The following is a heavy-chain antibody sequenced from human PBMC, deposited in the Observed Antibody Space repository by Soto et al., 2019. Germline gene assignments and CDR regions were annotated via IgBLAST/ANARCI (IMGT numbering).Heavy chain of an antibody. Sequence: ASVKGSCKASGYTFTSYYLHWVLQAPGQVLEWMGIINPSGGSTSYAQKFRGRVTMTRDTSTSTVYMELSSLRSEDTAVYYCARAEGSGSYYNGGAFDIWGQGTMVTVSS. CDR1: GYTFTSYY. J-gene: IGHJ3*02. V-gene: IGHV1-46*01. CDR3: ARAEGSGSYYNGGAFDI. CDR2: INPSGGST. D-gene: IGHD3-10*01.